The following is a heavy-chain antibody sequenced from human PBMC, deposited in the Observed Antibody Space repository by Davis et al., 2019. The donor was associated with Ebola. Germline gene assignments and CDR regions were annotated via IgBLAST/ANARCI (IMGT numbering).Heavy chain of an antibody. CDR2: ISAYNGNT. CDR1: GYTFTNYG. D-gene: IGHD3-22*01. V-gene: IGHV1-18*04. Sequence: ASVKVSCKASGYTFTNYGISWVRQAPGQGLEWMGWISAYNGNTDYAQRFQGRLTMTTDTSTKTAYMELRSLRSDDTAVYYCARDREFPLYDSSGYSNWGQGTLVTVSS. J-gene: IGHJ4*02. CDR3: ARDREFPLYDSSGYSN.